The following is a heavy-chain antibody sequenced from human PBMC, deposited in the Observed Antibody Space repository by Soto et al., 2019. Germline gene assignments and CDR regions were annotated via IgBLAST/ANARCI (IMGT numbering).Heavy chain of an antibody. CDR2: IYDSVNT. V-gene: IGHV4-31*03. Sequence: SETLSLTCTVSGDSLSSGGHYWSWIRQHPGKGLEWIGHIYDSVNTYYSPSLRSRVTISADMSKDQFSLNLRSVTAADTAVYYCARVDHRGYFAILTDYWGQGTLVTVSS. J-gene: IGHJ4*02. CDR1: GDSLSSGGHY. CDR3: ARVDHRGYFAILTDY. D-gene: IGHD3-9*01.